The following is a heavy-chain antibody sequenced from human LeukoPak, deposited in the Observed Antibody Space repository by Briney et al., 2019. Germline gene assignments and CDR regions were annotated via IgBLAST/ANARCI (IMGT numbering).Heavy chain of an antibody. Sequence: PGGSLRLSCAASGFTFSSYDMHWVRQATGKGLERVSAIGTAGDTYYPGSVKGRFTISRENAKNSLYLQMNSLRAGDTAVYYCVRAGGSGSSYYYYGMDVWGQGTTVTVSS. J-gene: IGHJ6*02. CDR1: GFTFSSYD. D-gene: IGHD3-10*01. V-gene: IGHV3-13*01. CDR3: VRAGGSGSSYYYYGMDV. CDR2: IGTAGDT.